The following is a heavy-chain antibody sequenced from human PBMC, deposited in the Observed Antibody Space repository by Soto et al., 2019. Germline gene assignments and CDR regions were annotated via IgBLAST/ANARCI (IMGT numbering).Heavy chain of an antibody. CDR2: TNAGNGNT. Sequence: QVQVVQSGAEVKKPGASVKVSCKASGYTFTSYAMNWVRQAPGQRLEWMGWTNAGNGNTKNSQKFQGRVTIIRDTSASTAYMELRSLSSEDTAVYYCARGGLALMDVWGQGTTVTVSS. D-gene: IGHD3-16*01. V-gene: IGHV1-3*01. CDR3: ARGGLALMDV. CDR1: GYTFTSYA. J-gene: IGHJ6*02.